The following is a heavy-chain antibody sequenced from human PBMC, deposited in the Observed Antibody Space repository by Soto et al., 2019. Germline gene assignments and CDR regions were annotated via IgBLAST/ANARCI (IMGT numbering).Heavy chain of an antibody. J-gene: IGHJ4*02. CDR1: GGTFSSYA. CDR2: IIPIFGTA. Sequence: SVKVSCKASGGTFSSYAISWVRQAPGQGLEWMGGIIPIFGTANYAQKFQGRVTITADESTSTAYMELSSLRSEDTAVYYCATNDYYDSSGYYSPDYWGQGTLVTVSS. CDR3: ATNDYYDSSGYYSPDY. D-gene: IGHD3-22*01. V-gene: IGHV1-69*13.